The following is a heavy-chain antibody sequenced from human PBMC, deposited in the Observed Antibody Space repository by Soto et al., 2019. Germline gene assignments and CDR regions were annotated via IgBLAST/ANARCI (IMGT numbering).Heavy chain of an antibody. CDR1: GYTFTSYY. Sequence: ASVKVSCKASGYTFTSYYMHWVRQAPGQGLEWMGIINPSGGSTSYAQKFQGRVTMTRDTSTSTVYMELSSLRSEDTAVYYCARDKEGTRKYYYVLGSPYYYYGMDVWGQAITVSVS. CDR2: INPSGGST. D-gene: IGHD3-10*01. J-gene: IGHJ6*02. CDR3: ARDKEGTRKYYYVLGSPYYYYGMDV. V-gene: IGHV1-46*01.